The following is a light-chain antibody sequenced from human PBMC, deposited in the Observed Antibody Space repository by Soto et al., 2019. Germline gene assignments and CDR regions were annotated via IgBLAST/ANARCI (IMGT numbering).Light chain of an antibody. V-gene: IGLV4-69*01. Sequence: VLTQSPSASASLGASVKLTCTLSSGHSSYAIAWHQQQPEKGPRYLMKLNSDGSHSKGDGIPDRFSGSSSGAERYLTISSLQSEDEADYYCQTWGTGIQVFGGGTTLTVL. J-gene: IGLJ2*01. CDR3: QTWGTGIQV. CDR2: LNSDGSH. CDR1: SGHSSYA.